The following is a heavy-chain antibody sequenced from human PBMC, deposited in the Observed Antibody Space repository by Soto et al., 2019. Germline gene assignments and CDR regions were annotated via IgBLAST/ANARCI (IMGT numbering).Heavy chain of an antibody. D-gene: IGHD2-2*01. CDR2: INQDGSES. CDR1: GLVFSTGW. J-gene: IGHJ4*02. CDR3: ARPAREYNSAGCAN. Sequence: PRGSLRLSCVVSGLVFSTGWMSWVPQAPGEGLEWVANINQDGSESYYVDSVKGRFTISRDNAKNSLYLQMTSLRADDTAVYYCARPAREYNSAGCANWGQGTLVSVSS. V-gene: IGHV3-7*01.